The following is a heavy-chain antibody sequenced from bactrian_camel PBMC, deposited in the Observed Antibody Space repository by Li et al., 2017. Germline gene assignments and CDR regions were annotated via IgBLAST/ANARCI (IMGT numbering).Heavy chain of an antibody. J-gene: IGHJ4*01. CDR2: INNSGSRN. D-gene: IGHD3*01. Sequence: VQLVESGGGLVQPGGSLRLSCVASGFTFSNKAMSWVRQAPGKGVEWLAGINNSGSRNAYADSVEGRFSISRDNAKNTVYLQLNSLKTEDTALYYCAASKTLTVQAPYELNYWGQGTQVTVS. CDR3: AASKTLTVQAPYELNY. CDR1: GFTFSNKA. V-gene: IGHV3S40*01.